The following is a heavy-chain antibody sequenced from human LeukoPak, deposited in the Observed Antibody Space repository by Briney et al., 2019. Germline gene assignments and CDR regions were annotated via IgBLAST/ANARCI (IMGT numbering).Heavy chain of an antibody. CDR3: ARDNSSSWYTPQPFDY. CDR1: GFTFNTYW. CDR2: INSDGSST. J-gene: IGHJ4*02. Sequence: PGGSLRLSCAASGFTFNTYWLHWVRQAPGKGLVWVSRINSDGSSTNYADSVKGRFTISRDNAKNSLYLQMNSLRAEDTAVYYCARDNSSSWYTPQPFDYWGQGTLVTVSS. D-gene: IGHD6-13*01. V-gene: IGHV3-74*01.